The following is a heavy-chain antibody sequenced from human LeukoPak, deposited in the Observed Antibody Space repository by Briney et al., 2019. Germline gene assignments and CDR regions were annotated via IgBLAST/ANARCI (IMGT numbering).Heavy chain of an antibody. D-gene: IGHD3-10*01. Sequence: GRSLRLSCAASGFTFSSYAMHWVRQAPGKGRGWVADILYDGSTQYYADSVKGRFTISRDNSKNTLYLQMNSLRAEDTAVYYCASLRVSRGDPYGSGSRKTRGYGMDVWGQGTTVTVSS. CDR2: ILYDGSTQ. CDR3: ASLRVSRGDPYGSGSRKTRGYGMDV. CDR1: GFTFSSYA. V-gene: IGHV3-30-3*01. J-gene: IGHJ6*02.